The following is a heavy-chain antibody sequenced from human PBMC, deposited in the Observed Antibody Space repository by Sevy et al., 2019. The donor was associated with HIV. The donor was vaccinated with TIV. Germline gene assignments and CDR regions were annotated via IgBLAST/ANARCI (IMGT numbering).Heavy chain of an antibody. CDR1: GFTFRSYS. V-gene: IGHV3-21*01. Sequence: GGSLRLSCAASGFTFRSYSMNWVRHAPGRGLEWVSSITSSSSFIFYADSVKGRFTISRDNAKNSLFLQMNSLRAEDTAVYYCARPTSGLSEYEPLDNARFYGMDVWGQGTTVIVSS. CDR2: ITSSSSFI. CDR3: ARPTSGLSEYEPLDNARFYGMDV. D-gene: IGHD1-20*01. J-gene: IGHJ6*02.